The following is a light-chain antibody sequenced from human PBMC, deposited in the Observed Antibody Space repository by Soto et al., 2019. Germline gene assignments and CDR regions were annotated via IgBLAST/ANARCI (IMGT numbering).Light chain of an antibody. Sequence: QSALTQPPSASGSPGQSVTISCTGTSSDVGGYNYVSWYQHHPGKAPKLMIYEVNKRPSGVYDRFSGSKSGNTASLTVSGLQAEDEADYYCRSYAGSNSLGVFGGGTKLPVL. V-gene: IGLV2-8*01. J-gene: IGLJ2*01. CDR3: RSYAGSNSLGV. CDR1: SSDVGGYNY. CDR2: EVN.